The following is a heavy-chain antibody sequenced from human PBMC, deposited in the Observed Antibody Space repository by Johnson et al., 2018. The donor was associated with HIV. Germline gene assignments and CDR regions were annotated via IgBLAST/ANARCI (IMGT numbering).Heavy chain of an antibody. J-gene: IGHJ3*02. V-gene: IGHV3-30-3*01. CDR1: GFTFSSYA. CDR3: ATDAFDI. CDR2: ISYDGSNK. Sequence: QVQLVESGGGVVQPGRSLRLSCAASGFTFSSYAMHWVRQAPGKGLEWVAVISYDGSNKYYADSVKGRFPISRDNSKNTLYLQMNSLRAEDTAVYYCATDAFDIWGQGTMVTVSS.